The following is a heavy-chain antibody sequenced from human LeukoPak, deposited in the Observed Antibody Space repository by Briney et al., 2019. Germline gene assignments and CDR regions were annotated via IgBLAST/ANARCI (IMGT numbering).Heavy chain of an antibody. V-gene: IGHV5-51*01. J-gene: IGHJ4*02. Sequence: GESLQISCKGSGYHFAHDWIGWVRQLPGKGLEWMGIIFPDDSDTIYSPSFQGHVTISADKSINTAYLQWSDLKASDSAMYYCARQESEMTTPANRYFDLWGQGTLITVSS. CDR2: IFPDDSDT. CDR3: ARQESEMTTPANRYFDL. CDR1: GYHFAHDW. D-gene: IGHD2-15*01.